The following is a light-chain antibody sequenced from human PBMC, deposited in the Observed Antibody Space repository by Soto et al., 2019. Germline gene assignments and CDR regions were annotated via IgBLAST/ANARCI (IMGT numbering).Light chain of an antibody. V-gene: IGKV3-15*01. CDR2: GAS. Sequence: EIVMTQSPATLSVSPGERATLSCRASQSVSSNLSWYQQKPGQAPRLLIYGASTRATGIPARFSGSGSGTEFTLTISSLLSEDFVVYYCQQYNNWPPRTFGEGTKVEIK. J-gene: IGKJ1*01. CDR1: QSVSSN. CDR3: QQYNNWPPRT.